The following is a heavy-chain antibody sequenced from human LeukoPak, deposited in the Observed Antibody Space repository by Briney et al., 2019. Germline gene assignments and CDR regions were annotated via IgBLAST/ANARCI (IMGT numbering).Heavy chain of an antibody. CDR2: IYHSGST. CDR1: GYSISSGYY. Sequence: SETLSLTCTVSGYSISSGYYWGWIRQPPGKGLEWIGSIYHSGSTHYNPSLKSRVTISVDTSKDQFSLKLSSVTAADTAVYYCARDRAPYDSSGYSNFDYWGQGTLVTVSS. V-gene: IGHV4-38-2*02. CDR3: ARDRAPYDSSGYSNFDY. J-gene: IGHJ4*02. D-gene: IGHD3-22*01.